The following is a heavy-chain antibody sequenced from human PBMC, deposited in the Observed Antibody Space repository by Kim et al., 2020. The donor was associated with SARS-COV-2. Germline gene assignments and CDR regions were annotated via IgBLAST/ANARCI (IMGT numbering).Heavy chain of an antibody. CDR3: AKEPFYDFWSGYYFDY. D-gene: IGHD3-3*01. Sequence: PLSGRFTTSEDNSKTTLYLQMNSLRAEDTAVYYCAKEPFYDFWSGYYFDYWGQGTLVTVSS. V-gene: IGHV3-23*01. J-gene: IGHJ4*02.